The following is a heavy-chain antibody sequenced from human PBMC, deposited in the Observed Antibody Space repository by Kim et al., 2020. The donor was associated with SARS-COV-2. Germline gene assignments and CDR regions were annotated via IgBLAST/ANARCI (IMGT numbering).Heavy chain of an antibody. D-gene: IGHD2-15*01. CDR3: ARVVVAATDYYYYGMDV. V-gene: IGHV1-69*01. J-gene: IGHJ6*02. Sequence: FQGRVTITADESTSTAYMELSSLRAEDTAVYYCARVVVAATDYYYYGMDVWGQGTTVTVSS.